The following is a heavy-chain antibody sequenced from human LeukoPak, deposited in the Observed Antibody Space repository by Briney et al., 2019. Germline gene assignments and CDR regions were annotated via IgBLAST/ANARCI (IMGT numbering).Heavy chain of an antibody. V-gene: IGHV3-21*01. D-gene: IGHD2-2*01. CDR3: ARDGYQVPTTIGTFDP. J-gene: IGHJ5*02. Sequence: AGGSLRLSCEASGFTFSIYTMNWVRQAPGKGLEWVSVISAGSRHIYYADSVRGRFTISRDDAKNSLYLQMNSLRAEDTAIYYCARDGYQVPTTIGTFDPWGQGTLVTVSS. CDR1: GFTFSIYT. CDR2: ISAGSRHI.